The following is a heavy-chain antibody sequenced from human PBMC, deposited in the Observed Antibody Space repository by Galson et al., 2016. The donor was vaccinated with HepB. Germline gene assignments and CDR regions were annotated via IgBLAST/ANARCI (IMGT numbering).Heavy chain of an antibody. CDR2: IYKDGRT. D-gene: IGHD1-26*01. CDR1: GGSLSRSDYC. CDR3: ARGLVGATVFDY. J-gene: IGHJ4*02. Sequence: ETLSLTCTASGGSLSRSDYCWGWIRQPPGKGLEWVSLIYKDGRTSYGDSVKGRFTISRDNSKNTLYLQMNSLRAEDTAVYYCARGLVGATVFDYWGQGTLVTVSS. V-gene: IGHV3-53*01.